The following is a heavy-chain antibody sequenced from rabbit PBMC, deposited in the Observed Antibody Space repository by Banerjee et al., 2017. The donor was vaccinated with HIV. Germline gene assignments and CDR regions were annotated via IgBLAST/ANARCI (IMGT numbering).Heavy chain of an antibody. Sequence: QSLEESGGDLVKPGASLTLTCTASGFSFSGAYDMCWVRQAPGKGLEWIACIYAGSGGSTAYASWAKGRFTISKTSSTTVTLQMTSLTDADTATYFCARVVYGDLYYVLWGQGTLVTVS. D-gene: IGHD2-1*01. V-gene: IGHV1S40*01. CDR3: ARVVYGDLYYVL. CDR2: IYAGSGGST. J-gene: IGHJ3*01. CDR1: GFSFSGAYD.